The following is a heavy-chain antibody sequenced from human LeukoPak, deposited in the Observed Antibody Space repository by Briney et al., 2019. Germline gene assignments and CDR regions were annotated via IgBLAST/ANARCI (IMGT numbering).Heavy chain of an antibody. CDR2: IYSGGST. Sequence: GGSLRLSCAASGFTVSSNYMSWVRQAPGKGLEWVSVIYSGGSTYYADSVKGRFTISRDNSKNTLYLQMNSLRAEDTAVYYCARDHDYGDDPLDYWGQGTLVTVSS. V-gene: IGHV3-66*01. CDR3: ARDHDYGDDPLDY. CDR1: GFTVSSNY. J-gene: IGHJ4*02. D-gene: IGHD4-17*01.